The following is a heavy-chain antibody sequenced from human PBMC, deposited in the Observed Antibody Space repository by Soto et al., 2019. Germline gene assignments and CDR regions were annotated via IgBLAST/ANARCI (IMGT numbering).Heavy chain of an antibody. CDR3: ARDTSSGWPDY. D-gene: IGHD6-19*01. V-gene: IGHV4-59*01. Sequence: SETLSLTCTVSGGSISSYCWSWIRQPPGKGLEWIGYIYYSGSTNYNPSLKSRVTISVDTSKNQFSLKLSSVTAADTAVYYCARDTSSGWPDYWGQGTLVTVSS. CDR2: IYYSGST. CDR1: GGSISSYC. J-gene: IGHJ4*02.